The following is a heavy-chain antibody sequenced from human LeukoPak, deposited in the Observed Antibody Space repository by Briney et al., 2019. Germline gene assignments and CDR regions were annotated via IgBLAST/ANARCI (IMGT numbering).Heavy chain of an antibody. CDR2: IIPIFGTA. D-gene: IGHD3-3*01. CDR3: ARSLLGSGYYYYGMDV. J-gene: IGHJ6*02. V-gene: IGHV1-69*13. Sequence: ASVKVSCKASGYTFTSDGISWVRQAPGQGLEWMGGIIPIFGTANYAQKFQGRVTITADESTSTAYMELSSLRSEDTAVYYCARSLLGSGYYYYGMDVWGQGTTVTVSS. CDR1: GYTFTSDG.